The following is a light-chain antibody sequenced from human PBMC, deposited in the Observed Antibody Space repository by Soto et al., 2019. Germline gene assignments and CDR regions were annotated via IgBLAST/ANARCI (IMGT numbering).Light chain of an antibody. CDR1: SSDVGGYNY. CDR3: SSYRSSSTPYV. V-gene: IGLV2-14*01. Sequence: QSVLTQPASVSGSPGQSITISCTGTSSDVGGYNYVSWYQHLPGKAPKLMIYEVTNRPSGVSNRFSGSKSGNTASLTISGLQAEDEADYYCSSYRSSSTPYVFGTGTKLTVL. CDR2: EVT. J-gene: IGLJ1*01.